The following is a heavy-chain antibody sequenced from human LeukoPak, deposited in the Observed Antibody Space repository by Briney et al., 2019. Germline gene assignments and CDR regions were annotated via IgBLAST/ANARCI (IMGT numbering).Heavy chain of an antibody. J-gene: IGHJ4*02. D-gene: IGHD5-12*01. V-gene: IGHV3-7*01. CDR2: IKKDGSEK. CDR1: GFTFSSHW. CDR3: ARDTLGEGDDSDYAVYYFDY. Sequence: GGSLRLSCAASGFTFSSHWMSWVRQAPGKGLEWVANIKKDGSEKYYVDAVKGRFTISRDNAKNSLYLQMNSLRGEDTAVYYCARDTLGEGDDSDYAVYYFDYWGQGTLVTVSS.